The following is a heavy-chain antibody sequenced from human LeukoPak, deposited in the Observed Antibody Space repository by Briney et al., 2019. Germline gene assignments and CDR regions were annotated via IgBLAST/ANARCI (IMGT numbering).Heavy chain of an antibody. CDR2: INIDGSNT. J-gene: IGHJ4*02. CDR3: ARDQTSNS. V-gene: IGHV3-74*01. CDR1: GFPFRSYW. Sequence: GGSPRPSCSAPGFPFRSYWMDPGRPAPRNGMVWVSRINIDGSNTNYADSVKGRFTISRDDAKNSLYLQMNSLRAEDTAVYYCARDQTSNSWGQGTLVTVSS.